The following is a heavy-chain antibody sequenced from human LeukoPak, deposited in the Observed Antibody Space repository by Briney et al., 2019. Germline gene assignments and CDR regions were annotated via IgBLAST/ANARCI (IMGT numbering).Heavy chain of an antibody. CDR3: AVHPDYYYGSGSYYH. Sequence: GASVTVSCKASGYTFTSYAMHWVRQAPGQRLEWMGWINAGNGNTKYSQKFQGRVTITRDTSASTAYMELSSLRSKDTAVYYCAVHPDYYYGSGSYYHWGQGTLVTVSS. J-gene: IGHJ5*02. CDR2: INAGNGNT. CDR1: GYTFTSYA. V-gene: IGHV1-3*01. D-gene: IGHD3-10*01.